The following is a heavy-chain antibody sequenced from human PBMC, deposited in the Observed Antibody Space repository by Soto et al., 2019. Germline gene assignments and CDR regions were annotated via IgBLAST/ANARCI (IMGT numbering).Heavy chain of an antibody. D-gene: IGHD6-13*01. CDR1: GYTFISYG. CDR3: ARLSAAVGGRFDA. J-gene: IGHJ5*02. V-gene: IGHV1-18*01. CDR2: ISTYNGNT. Sequence: QVQLVQSGAEVKKPGASVKVSCKASGYTFISYGIAWVRQARGQGLEWMGWISTYNGNTHYAQKCQGRVTMTTATSTSTTYMELKSLRSDDTAVYYCARLSAAVGGRFDAWCQGTLVSVSS.